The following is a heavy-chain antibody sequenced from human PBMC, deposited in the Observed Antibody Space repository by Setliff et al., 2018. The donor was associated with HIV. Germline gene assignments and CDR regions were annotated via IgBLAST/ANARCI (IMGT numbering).Heavy chain of an antibody. J-gene: IGHJ3*02. CDR3: ASDWELGHGFYI. CDR2: MNPNSGNT. Sequence: ASVKVSCKASGYTFTNYDLNWVRQASGQGLEWMGWMNPNSGNTGYAQKFQGRLAMTRNTSIYTAYMELSSLTSEDTAVYYCASDWELGHGFYIWGQGTMVTVS. CDR1: GYTFTNYD. D-gene: IGHD3-10*01. V-gene: IGHV1-8*02.